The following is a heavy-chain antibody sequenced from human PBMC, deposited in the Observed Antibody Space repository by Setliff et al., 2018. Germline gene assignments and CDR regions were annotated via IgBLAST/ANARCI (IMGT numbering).Heavy chain of an antibody. J-gene: IGHJ5*02. CDR2: INPNSGGT. CDR1: GYTFTSYY. D-gene: IGHD6-19*01. V-gene: IGHV1-2*04. Sequence: ASVKVSCKASGYTFTSYYMHWVRQAPGQGLEWMGWINPNSGGTNYAQKFQGWVTMTRDTSISTVYMELRSLRSDDTAVYYCARDLWGYSSGWFSSNWFDPWGQGTLVTVSS. CDR3: ARDLWGYSSGWFSSNWFDP.